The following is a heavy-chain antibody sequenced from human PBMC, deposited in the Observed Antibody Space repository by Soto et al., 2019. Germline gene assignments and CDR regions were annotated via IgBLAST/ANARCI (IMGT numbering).Heavy chain of an antibody. CDR2: IWYDGSNK. D-gene: IGHD2-15*01. V-gene: IGHV3-30*02. J-gene: IGHJ6*02. CDR1: GFTRRSDG. Sequence: GGSPGLSCAASGFTRRSDGMHWVRQAPGKGLEWVAVIWYDGSNKYYADSVKGRFTISRDNSKNTLYLQMNSLRAEDTAVYYCAKSGYCSGGSCYWCSGYYYDRIAVWGRGTSVIVS. CDR3: AKSGYCSGGSCYWCSGYYYDRIAV.